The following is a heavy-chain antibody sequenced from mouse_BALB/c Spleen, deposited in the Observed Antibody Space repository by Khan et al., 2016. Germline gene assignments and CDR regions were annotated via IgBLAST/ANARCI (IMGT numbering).Heavy chain of an antibody. CDR2: IYPSDSYT. CDR3: TRGTGYFDY. Sequence: QVQLQQPGAELVRPGASVKLSCKASGYTFTSFWINWVKQRPGQGLEWIGHIYPSDSYTDYNQKFKDRATLTVDKSSNTAYMQLNSPTSEDSAVYYCTRGTGYFDYWGQGTTLTVSS. V-gene: IGHV1-69*02. J-gene: IGHJ2*01. D-gene: IGHD3-3*01. CDR1: GYTFTSFW.